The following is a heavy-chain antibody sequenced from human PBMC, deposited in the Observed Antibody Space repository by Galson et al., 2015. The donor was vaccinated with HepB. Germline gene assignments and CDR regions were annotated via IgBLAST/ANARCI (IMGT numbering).Heavy chain of an antibody. CDR2: IKQDGSEK. J-gene: IGHJ4*02. V-gene: IGHV3-7*03. Sequence: SLRLSCAASGFTFSSYWMSWVRQAPGKGLEWVANIKQDGSEKYYVDSVKGRFAISRDNAKNSLYLQMNSLRAEDTAVYYCARDLGYYDSSGYYWGQGTLVTVSS. CDR1: GFTFSSYW. CDR3: ARDLGYYDSSGYY. D-gene: IGHD3-22*01.